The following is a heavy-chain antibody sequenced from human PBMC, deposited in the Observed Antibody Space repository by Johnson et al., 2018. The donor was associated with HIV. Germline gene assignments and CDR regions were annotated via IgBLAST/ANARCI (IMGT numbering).Heavy chain of an antibody. J-gene: IGHJ3*02. CDR1: GFSFSNAW. CDR2: IKSKPDGGTT. Sequence: VQLVESGGGLVKPGGSLRVSCAASGFSFSNAWMSWVRQAPGKGLEWVGRIKSKPDGGTTDYAAPVKGRFTISRDDSENKLYLQLKSLKTEDTAVYYCARGALRWFRADDAFDIWGQGTMVTVSS. V-gene: IGHV3-15*01. CDR3: ARGALRWFRADDAFDI. D-gene: IGHD3-10*01.